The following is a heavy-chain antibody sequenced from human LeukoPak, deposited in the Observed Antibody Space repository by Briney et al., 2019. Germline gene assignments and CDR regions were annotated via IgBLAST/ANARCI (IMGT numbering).Heavy chain of an antibody. CDR3: AREGTLSSSWYRFDY. CDR1: GGSFSGYY. CDR2: INHSAST. D-gene: IGHD6-13*01. J-gene: IGHJ4*02. V-gene: IGHV4-34*01. Sequence: SETLSLTCAVYGGSFSGYYWSWIRQPPGKGLEWIGEINHSASTNYNPSLKSRVTISVDTSKNQFSLKLSSVTAADTAVYYCAREGTLSSSWYRFDYWGQGTLVTVSS.